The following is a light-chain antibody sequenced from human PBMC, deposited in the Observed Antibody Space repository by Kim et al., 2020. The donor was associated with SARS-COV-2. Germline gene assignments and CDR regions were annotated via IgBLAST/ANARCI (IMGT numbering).Light chain of an antibody. CDR1: QSVSSSY. CDR2: GAS. Sequence: FAPGKRATLSCRASQSVSSSYLAWYQQKPGQAPRLLIYGASSRATGIPDRFSGSGSGTDFTLTISRLEPEDFAVYYCQQYGSSPYTFGQGTKLEI. J-gene: IGKJ2*01. CDR3: QQYGSSPYT. V-gene: IGKV3-20*01.